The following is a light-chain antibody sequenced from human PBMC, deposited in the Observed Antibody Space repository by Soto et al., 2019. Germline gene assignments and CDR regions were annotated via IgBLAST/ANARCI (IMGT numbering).Light chain of an antibody. V-gene: IGLV2-14*01. CDR2: EVT. Sequence: QSVLTQPASVSGSPGQSITVSCTGTSSDVGAYNYVSWYQQHPGKAPKLMIYEVTNRPSGVSNRFSGSKSGNTASLTISGLQAEDEADYYCTSYTSGRTLVFGGGTKVT. CDR3: TSYTSGRTLV. J-gene: IGLJ2*01. CDR1: SSDVGAYNY.